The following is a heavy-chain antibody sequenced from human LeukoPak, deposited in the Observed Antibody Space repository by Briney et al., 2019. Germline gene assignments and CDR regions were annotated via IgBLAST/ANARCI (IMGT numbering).Heavy chain of an antibody. CDR2: ILGSGGST. CDR1: GFTFSNYA. Sequence: PGASLRLSCAASGFTFSNYAMSWVRQAPGKGLEWASAILGSGGSTYYADSVKGRFTVSRDNSKSTLYLRMNSLRAEDTALYYCAKWGDYDVLTGYYVPDYWGQGTLVTVSS. V-gene: IGHV3-23*01. D-gene: IGHD3-9*01. CDR3: AKWGDYDVLTGYYVPDY. J-gene: IGHJ4*02.